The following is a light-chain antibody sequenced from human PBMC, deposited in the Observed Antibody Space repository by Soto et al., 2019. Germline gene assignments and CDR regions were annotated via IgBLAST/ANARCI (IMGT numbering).Light chain of an antibody. V-gene: IGKV3-15*01. J-gene: IGKJ1*01. CDR3: QQYNKWPLT. CDR1: QSVSSN. Sequence: EIVMTQSPASLSVSPGERATVSYRASQSVSSNLAWYQQKPGQAPRLLIYGASTRATGIPARFSGSGSGTELTLTNSSLQSEDFAVYYCQQYNKWPLTFGQGTKVEIK. CDR2: GAS.